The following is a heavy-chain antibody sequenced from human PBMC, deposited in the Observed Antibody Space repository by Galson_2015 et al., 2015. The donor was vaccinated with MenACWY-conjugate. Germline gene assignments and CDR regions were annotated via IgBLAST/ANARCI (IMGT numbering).Heavy chain of an antibody. CDR1: GYTFIRYA. D-gene: IGHD3-22*01. CDR3: ARDRYYYDTSGPLVYWYFDL. CDR2: INAGNGDT. Sequence: SVKVSCKASGYTFIRYAMHWVRQAPGQSLEWMGWINAGNGDTKYSQEFQGRVTITRDTSASTAYMELSSLRSEDTAVYYCARDRYYYDTSGPLVYWYFDLWGRGTLVTVSS. V-gene: IGHV1-3*01. J-gene: IGHJ2*01.